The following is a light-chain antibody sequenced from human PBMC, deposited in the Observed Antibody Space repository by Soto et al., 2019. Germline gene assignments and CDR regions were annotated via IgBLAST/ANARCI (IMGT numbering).Light chain of an antibody. V-gene: IGKV3-15*01. CDR2: DAS. CDR3: QQDNNWPPMYT. CDR1: QIVSSN. J-gene: IGKJ2*01. Sequence: EIVMTQSPATLSVSPGERATLSCRASQIVSSNVAWYQQKAGQAPRLLINDASTRATGIPARFSGSGSGTEFTLTISSLQSEDFAVYYCQQDNNWPPMYTFGQGTQLEIK.